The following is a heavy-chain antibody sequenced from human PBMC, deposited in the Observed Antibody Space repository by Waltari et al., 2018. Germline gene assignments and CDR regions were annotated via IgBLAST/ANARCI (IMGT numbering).Heavy chain of an antibody. Sequence: QVQLVESGGGVVQPGRSLRLSCAASGFTFSSYGMHWVRQAPGKGLEWVAVISDDGSNKYYADAVKGRFTISRDNSKNTLYLQMNSLRAEDTAVYYCASGPYSGYDLDYWGQGTLVTVSS. CDR1: GFTFSSYG. CDR2: ISDDGSNK. D-gene: IGHD5-12*01. V-gene: IGHV3-30*03. CDR3: ASGPYSGYDLDY. J-gene: IGHJ4*02.